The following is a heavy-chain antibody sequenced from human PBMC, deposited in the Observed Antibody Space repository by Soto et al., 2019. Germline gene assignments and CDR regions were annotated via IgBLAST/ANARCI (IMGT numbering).Heavy chain of an antibody. J-gene: IGHJ5*02. D-gene: IGHD2-2*01. CDR1: GYTFTGYY. CDR2: INPNSGGT. V-gene: IGHV1-2*02. CDR3: ARDQRPATEGDWFDP. Sequence: ASVKVSCKASGYTFTGYYMHWVRQAPGQGLGWMGWINPNSGGTNYAQKFQGRVTMTRDTSISTAYMELSRLRSDDTAVYYCARDQRPATEGDWFDPWGQGTLVTVSS.